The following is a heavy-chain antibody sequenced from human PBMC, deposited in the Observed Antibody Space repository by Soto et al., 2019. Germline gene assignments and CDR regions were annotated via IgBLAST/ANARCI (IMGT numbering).Heavy chain of an antibody. D-gene: IGHD5-12*01. V-gene: IGHV4-30-2*06. CDR1: GASISYGGFS. J-gene: IGHJ4*02. Sequence: SETLSLTSTVSGASISYGGFSWSWIRQSPGKGLEWIGYISHLESTYFHPSFKSRLTMSIDRTRNQFSLKLSSVTAADMAVYYCARGGGYDSFDYWGQGVLFTVSS. CDR2: ISHLEST. CDR3: ARGGGYDSFDY.